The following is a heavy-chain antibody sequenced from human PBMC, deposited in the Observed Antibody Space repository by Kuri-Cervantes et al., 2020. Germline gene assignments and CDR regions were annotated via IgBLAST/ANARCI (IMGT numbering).Heavy chain of an antibody. J-gene: IGHJ3*02. CDR1: DYSISSSYY. V-gene: IGHV4-38-2*01. D-gene: IGHD2-15*01. Sequence: SETLSLTCAVSDYSISSSYYWGWIRQPPGMGLEWIGSIYSRGSTYYNPSLKSRVTISVDTSKNQFSLKLTSVTAADTAVYYCARAVMVVATNAFDIWGQGTMVTVSS. CDR2: IYSRGST. CDR3: ARAVMVVATNAFDI.